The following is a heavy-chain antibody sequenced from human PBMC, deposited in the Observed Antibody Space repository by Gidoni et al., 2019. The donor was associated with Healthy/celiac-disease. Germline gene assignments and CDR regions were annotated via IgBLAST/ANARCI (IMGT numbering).Heavy chain of an antibody. CDR1: RSPFSSYS. V-gene: IGHV3-21*01. D-gene: IGHD3-16*01. CDR2: ISSSSSYI. Sequence: EVQLVESGGGLVKPGGSLRLLCAASRSPFSSYSMNWVRQAPGKGLEWVSSISSSSSYIYYADSVKGRFTISRDNAKNSLYLQMNSLRAEDTAVYYCARGNRFGGQRDFDYWGQGTLVTVSS. CDR3: ARGNRFGGQRDFDY. J-gene: IGHJ4*02.